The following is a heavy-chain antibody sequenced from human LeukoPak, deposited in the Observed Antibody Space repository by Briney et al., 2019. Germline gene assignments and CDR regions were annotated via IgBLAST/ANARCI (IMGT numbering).Heavy chain of an antibody. CDR1: GFTFDDYG. D-gene: IGHD4-23*01. J-gene: IGHJ6*03. CDR2: INWNGGST. CDR3: ARDKGNGGNFHYYYYYMDV. V-gene: IGHV3-20*04. Sequence: GGSLRLSCAASGFTFDDYGMSWVRQAPGKGLEWVSGINWNGGSTGYADSVKGRFTISRDNAKNSLYLQMNSLRAEDTALYYCARDKGNGGNFHYYYYYMDVWGKGTTVTVSS.